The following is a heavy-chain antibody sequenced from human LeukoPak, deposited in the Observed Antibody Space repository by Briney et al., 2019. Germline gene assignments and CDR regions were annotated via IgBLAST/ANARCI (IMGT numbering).Heavy chain of an antibody. CDR1: GFTFSSHA. V-gene: IGHV3-23*01. Sequence: GGSLRLSCAASGFTFSSHAMSWVRQAPEKGLEWVSSITNDNYDTFYADSVKGRFTISRDESKNTLYLQMNSLRAEDTAVYYCARSTQTFDYWGQGTLVTVSS. CDR2: ITNDNYDT. J-gene: IGHJ4*02. CDR3: ARSTQTFDY. D-gene: IGHD5/OR15-5a*01.